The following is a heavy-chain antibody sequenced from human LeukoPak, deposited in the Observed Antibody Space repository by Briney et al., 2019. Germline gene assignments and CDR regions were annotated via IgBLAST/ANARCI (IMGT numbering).Heavy chain of an antibody. Sequence: PSQTLSLTCTVSGGSISSGGYYWSWIRQPPGKGLEWIGYIYHSGSTYYNPSLKSRVTISVDRSKNQFSLKLSSVTAADTAVYYCARDCCSSTSSGYWGQGTLVTVSS. CDR3: ARDCCSSTSSGY. V-gene: IGHV4-30-2*01. CDR2: IYHSGST. J-gene: IGHJ4*02. D-gene: IGHD2-2*01. CDR1: GGSISSGGYY.